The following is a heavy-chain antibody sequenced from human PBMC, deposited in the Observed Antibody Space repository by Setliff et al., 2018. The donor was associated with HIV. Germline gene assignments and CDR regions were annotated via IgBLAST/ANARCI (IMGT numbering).Heavy chain of an antibody. CDR3: ATAGEMATIGYSYYYMGV. V-gene: IGHV1-69*13. J-gene: IGHJ6*03. CDR1: GGTFSRNP. Sequence: GASVKVSCKASGGTFSRNPISWVRQAPGQGLEWMGGITPIFGTTKYAQKFQGRVTITADESRTTAYLDLSSLRSEDTAVYYCATAGEMATIGYSYYYMGVWGKGTTVTVSS. CDR2: ITPIFGTT. D-gene: IGHD3-10*01.